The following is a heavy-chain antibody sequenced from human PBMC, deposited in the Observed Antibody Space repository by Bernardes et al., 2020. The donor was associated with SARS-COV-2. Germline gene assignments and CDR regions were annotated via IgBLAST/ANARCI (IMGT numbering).Heavy chain of an antibody. J-gene: IGHJ3*02. CDR3: VRARAFDI. V-gene: IGHV3-74*01. CDR2: INSDGSSA. CDR1: GFTFSSYW. Sequence: GSLSLSCAASGFTFSSYWMYWVRQAPGKGLVWVARINSDGSSASYADSVKGRFTISRDNAKNTLYLQMNSLRVEETAVYYCVRARAFDIWGQGTMVTVSS.